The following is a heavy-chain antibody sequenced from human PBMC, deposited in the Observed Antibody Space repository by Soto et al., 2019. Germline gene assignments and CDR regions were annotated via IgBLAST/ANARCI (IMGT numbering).Heavy chain of an antibody. D-gene: IGHD3-10*01. CDR3: ARAKTLYYYGSGSYGGPMDV. Sequence: QVQLVQSGAEVKKPGASVKVSCKASGYTFTSYGINWVRQAPGQGLEWMGWISAYNGNTNYAQKLQGRVTMTTDTSTSTAYMELRSLRSDDTAVYYCARAKTLYYYGSGSYGGPMDVWGQGTTVTVSS. CDR1: GYTFTSYG. V-gene: IGHV1-18*01. CDR2: ISAYNGNT. J-gene: IGHJ6*02.